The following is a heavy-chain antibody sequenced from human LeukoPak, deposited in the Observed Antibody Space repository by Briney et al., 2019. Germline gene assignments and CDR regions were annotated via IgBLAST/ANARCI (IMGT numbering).Heavy chain of an antibody. D-gene: IGHD1-26*01. V-gene: IGHV3-30-3*01. CDR3: ARGYSGSYTDY. CDR1: GFTFSSYA. J-gene: IGHJ4*02. Sequence: TGGSLRLSCAASGFTFSSYAMHWVRQAPGKGLEWVAVISYDGSNKYYADSVKGRFTISRYNSKNTLYLQMNSLRAEDTAVYYCARGYSGSYTDYWGQGTLVTVSS. CDR2: ISYDGSNK.